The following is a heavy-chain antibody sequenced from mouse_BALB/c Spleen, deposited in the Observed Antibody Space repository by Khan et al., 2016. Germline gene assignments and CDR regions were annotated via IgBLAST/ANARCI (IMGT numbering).Heavy chain of an antibody. D-gene: IGHD2-3*01. CDR2: IIYSGST. CDR1: GYSITSDYA. CDR3: ASDGPNYAMDY. J-gene: IGHJ4*01. V-gene: IGHV3-2*02. Sequence: EVQLQESGPGLMKPSQSLSLTCTVTGYSITSDYAWNWIRQFPGNKLEWMGYIIYSGSTTYTPSLKSRISITRDTSKNQFFLQLNSVTIGDTATYYCASDGPNYAMDYWGQGTSVTVSA.